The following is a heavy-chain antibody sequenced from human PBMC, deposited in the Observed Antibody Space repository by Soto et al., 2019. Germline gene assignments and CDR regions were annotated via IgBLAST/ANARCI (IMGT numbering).Heavy chain of an antibody. D-gene: IGHD5-18*01. Sequence: QVQLVQSGAEVKKPGSSVKVSCKASGGTFSSYAISWVRQAPGQGLEWMGGIIPIFGTANYAQKFQGRVTITADESTSTAYMGLSRLRSEDTDVYYCARILVDTNYYYYYGMDVWGQGTTVTVSS. CDR1: GGTFSSYA. V-gene: IGHV1-69*01. CDR2: IIPIFGTA. J-gene: IGHJ6*02. CDR3: ARILVDTNYYYYYGMDV.